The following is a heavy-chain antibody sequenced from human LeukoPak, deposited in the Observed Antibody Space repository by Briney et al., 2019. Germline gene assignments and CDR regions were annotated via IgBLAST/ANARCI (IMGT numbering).Heavy chain of an antibody. Sequence: GESLKISFRGAGYGFTTYWIAWVRQTPTKGLEWMATIFPGDSGTRYSPSFQGQVTISADSSISTAYLQWSSLKVSDTATYYCARGIIGYFYYMDVWGEGTTVIVSS. CDR1: GYGFTTYW. V-gene: IGHV5-51*01. CDR3: ARGIIGYFYYMDV. CDR2: IFPGDSGT. J-gene: IGHJ6*03. D-gene: IGHD2/OR15-2a*01.